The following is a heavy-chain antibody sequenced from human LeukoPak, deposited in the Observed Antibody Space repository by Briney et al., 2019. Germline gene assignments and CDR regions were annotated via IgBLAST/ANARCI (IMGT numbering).Heavy chain of an antibody. J-gene: IGHJ4*02. CDR1: GFTFSSYA. V-gene: IGHV3-30*14. CDR2: ISYDGSNK. CDR3: ARFYGQYSGTYAHDY. D-gene: IGHD1-26*01. Sequence: PGGSLRLSCAASGFTFSSYAMHWVRQAPGKGLEWVAVISYDGSNKYYADSVLGRFTISRDNSKNTLYLQMNSLRAEDTAVYYCARFYGQYSGTYAHDYWGQGTLVTVSS.